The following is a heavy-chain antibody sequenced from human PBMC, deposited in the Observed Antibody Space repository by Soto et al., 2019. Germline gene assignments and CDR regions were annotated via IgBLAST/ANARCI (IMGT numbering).Heavy chain of an antibody. CDR1: GFTFSSYA. J-gene: IGHJ4*02. Sequence: EVQLLESGGGLGQRGGCLRLYCAASGFTFSSYAMSWVRQAPGKGLEWVSAISGSGGSTYYADSVKGRFTISRDNSKNTLYLQMNSLRAADTAVYYCAKDRYNPITSYGDYWGQGTLVTVSS. D-gene: IGHD1-1*01. CDR3: AKDRYNPITSYGDY. CDR2: ISGSGGST. V-gene: IGHV3-23*01.